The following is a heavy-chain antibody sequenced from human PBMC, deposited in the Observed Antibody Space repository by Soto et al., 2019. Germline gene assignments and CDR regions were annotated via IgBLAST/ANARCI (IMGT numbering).Heavy chain of an antibody. D-gene: IGHD3-9*01. Sequence: LRLSCVASGFMFTKSTMNWVRQAPGKGLEWVSSITSASDYIFYADSVKGRFTISRDNANNSLYLQMNSLRAEDTAVYYCARVGTGSSTPLDIWGQGTMVTVSS. CDR2: ITSASDYI. J-gene: IGHJ3*02. CDR1: GFMFTKST. CDR3: ARVGTGSSTPLDI. V-gene: IGHV3-21*01.